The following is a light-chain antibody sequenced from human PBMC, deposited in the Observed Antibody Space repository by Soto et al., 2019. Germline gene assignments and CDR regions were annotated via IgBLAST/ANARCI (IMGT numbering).Light chain of an antibody. Sequence: SVLTQPASLSGSPGQSITISCTGTSSDVGGYNYVSWYQQHPGKAPKLMIYDVSNRPSGVSNRFSGSKSGNTASLTISGLQAEDEADYYCSSYTSSSTPCVFGTGTKVTVL. CDR1: SSDVGGYNY. CDR3: SSYTSSSTPCV. CDR2: DVS. J-gene: IGLJ1*01. V-gene: IGLV2-14*01.